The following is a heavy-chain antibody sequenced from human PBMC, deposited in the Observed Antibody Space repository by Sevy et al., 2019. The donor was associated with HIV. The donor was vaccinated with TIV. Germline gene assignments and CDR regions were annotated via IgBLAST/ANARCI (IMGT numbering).Heavy chain of an antibody. CDR3: AKDKVSRFLEWLLDY. Sequence: GGSLRLSCAASGFTFSSYAMSWVRQAPGKGLEWVSAISGSGGSTYYAHSVKGRFTISRDNSKNTLYLQMNSLRAEDTAVYYCAKDKVSRFLEWLLDYWGQGTLVTVSS. J-gene: IGHJ4*02. CDR2: ISGSGGST. D-gene: IGHD3-3*01. CDR1: GFTFSSYA. V-gene: IGHV3-23*01.